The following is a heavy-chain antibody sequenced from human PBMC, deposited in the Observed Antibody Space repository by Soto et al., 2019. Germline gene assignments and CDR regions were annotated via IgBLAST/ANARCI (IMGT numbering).Heavy chain of an antibody. CDR3: ARGPTGWYGYDY. V-gene: IGHV3-74*01. D-gene: IGHD6-19*01. CDR2: INSDGSRT. Sequence: EVQLVESGGGLVQPGGSLRLSCAASGFTFSSSWMHWVRQAPGKGLVWVSRINSDGSRTNYADSVKGRFTISRDNSKNTLYLQMNSLRAEDTALYYCARGPTGWYGYDYWGQEALVTVAS. J-gene: IGHJ4*02. CDR1: GFTFSSSW.